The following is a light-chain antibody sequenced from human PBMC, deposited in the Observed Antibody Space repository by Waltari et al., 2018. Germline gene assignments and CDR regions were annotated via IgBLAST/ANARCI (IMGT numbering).Light chain of an antibody. V-gene: IGKV3-15*01. CDR3: RQYNKWPPWA. CDR1: PSVSIN. J-gene: IGKJ1*01. Sequence: EIVMTQSPATLSVSPGERATPSCRAGPSVSINLAWYQQKPGQAPRLLIYGASTRATGIPARFSGSGSGTDVTLTVSSLQSEDFALYYCRQYNKWPPWAFGQGTKVEIK. CDR2: GAS.